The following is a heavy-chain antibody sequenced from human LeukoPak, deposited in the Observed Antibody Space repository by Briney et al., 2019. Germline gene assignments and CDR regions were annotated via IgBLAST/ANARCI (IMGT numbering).Heavy chain of an antibody. J-gene: IGHJ6*04. D-gene: IGHD6-13*01. V-gene: IGHV3-23*01. CDR3: AKWGTSSWSYYYYGMDV. CDR2: ISGSGGST. Sequence: PVGSLRVSCAASGFTFSSYAMSCVRQAPGEGREWVSAISGSGGSTYYADSVKGRFTISRDNSKNTLYLRMNSLRTEDTAVYYCAKWGTSSWSYYYYGMDVWGKGTTVTVSS. CDR1: GFTFSSYA.